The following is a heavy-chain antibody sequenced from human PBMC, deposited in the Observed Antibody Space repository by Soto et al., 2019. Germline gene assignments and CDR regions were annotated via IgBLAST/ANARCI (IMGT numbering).Heavy chain of an antibody. J-gene: IGHJ4*02. CDR3: ARVQSRDGYNLDY. V-gene: IGHV3-30-3*01. Sequence: PGGSLRLSCAAPGFTFSSYAMNWVRQAPGKGLEWVAVISYDESNKYYAGSVKGRFTISRDNSKNTLYLQMNSLRAEDTAVYYCARVQSRDGYNLDYWGQGTLVTVSS. CDR1: GFTFSSYA. D-gene: IGHD5-12*01. CDR2: ISYDESNK.